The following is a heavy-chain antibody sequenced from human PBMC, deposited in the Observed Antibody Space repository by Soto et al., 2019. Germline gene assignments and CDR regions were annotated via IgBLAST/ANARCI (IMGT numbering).Heavy chain of an antibody. CDR3: ARIVVGAQSQADY. V-gene: IGHV4-31*03. D-gene: IGHD1-26*01. J-gene: IGHJ4*02. CDR2: IYYTGET. CDR1: ALAITTDGSF. Sequence: QVQLQESGPGLVKPSQTLSLTCTISALAITTDGSFWGWIRQLPGKGLEWIGYIYYTGETFFNPSLESRLTTSTDLPKYLFSLQLTAVTAGDTAIYYCARIVVGAQSQADYWRQGILVTVSS.